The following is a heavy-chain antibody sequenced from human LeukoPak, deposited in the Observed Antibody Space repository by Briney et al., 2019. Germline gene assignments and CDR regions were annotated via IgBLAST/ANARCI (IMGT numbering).Heavy chain of an antibody. Sequence: GGSLRLSCAASGFTFSSYEMNWIRQAPGKGLEWVSFISSSGSTKYYADSVKGRFTIFRDIAKNSLYLQMNSLRADDTAVYYCARERTPKPYYGSGTFYRYFDYWGQGTLVTVSS. CDR2: ISSSGSTK. CDR3: ARERTPKPYYGSGTFYRYFDY. CDR1: GFTFSSYE. V-gene: IGHV3-48*03. D-gene: IGHD3-10*01. J-gene: IGHJ4*02.